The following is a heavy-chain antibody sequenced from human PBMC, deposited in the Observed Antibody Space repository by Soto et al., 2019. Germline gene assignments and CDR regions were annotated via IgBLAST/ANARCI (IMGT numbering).Heavy chain of an antibody. CDR1: GGPLSSFY. CDR2: INHSGST. CDR3: AGGAQNWGYYYYGMDV. Sequence: PSETLSLTCNSSGGPLSSFYYSWIRQPPGKGLEWIGEINHSGSTNYNPSLKSRVTISVDTSKNQFSLKLSSVTAADTAVYYCAGGAQNWGYYYYGMDVWGQGATVTVSS. V-gene: IGHV4-34*01. J-gene: IGHJ6*02. D-gene: IGHD7-27*01.